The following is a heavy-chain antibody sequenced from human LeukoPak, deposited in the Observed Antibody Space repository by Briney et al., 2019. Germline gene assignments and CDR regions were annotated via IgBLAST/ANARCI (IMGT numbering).Heavy chain of an antibody. CDR1: GFTFSSYA. V-gene: IGHV3-23*01. D-gene: IGHD3-22*01. Sequence: GGSLRLSCAASGFTFSSYAMSWVRQAPGKGLEWVSAISGSGGSTYYADSVKGRFTISRDNSKNTLYLQMNSLRAEDTAVYYCARDTGYYDSSGYSPDYWGQGTLVTVSS. CDR3: ARDTGYYDSSGYSPDY. CDR2: ISGSGGST. J-gene: IGHJ4*02.